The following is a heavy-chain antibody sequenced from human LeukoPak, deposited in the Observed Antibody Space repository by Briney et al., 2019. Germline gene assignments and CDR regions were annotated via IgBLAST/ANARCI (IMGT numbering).Heavy chain of an antibody. J-gene: IGHJ4*02. Sequence: PGGSLRLSCAASGFTFSSYWMHWVRQAPGKGLVWVSRINSDGTTTTYAYSVKGRFTISRDNAKSMVYLQMNSLRAEDTAVYYCAKDVGGTIWGQGTLVTVSS. CDR3: AKDVGGTI. CDR1: GFTFSSYW. CDR2: INSDGTTT. V-gene: IGHV3-74*01. D-gene: IGHD1-26*01.